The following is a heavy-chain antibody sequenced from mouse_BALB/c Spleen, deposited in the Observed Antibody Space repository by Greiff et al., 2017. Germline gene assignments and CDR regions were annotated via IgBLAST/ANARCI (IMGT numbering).Heavy chain of an antibody. CDR1: GFNIKDTY. J-gene: IGHJ4*01. V-gene: IGHV14-3*02. D-gene: IGHD2-4*01. Sequence: VQLQQSGAELVKPGASVKLSCTASGFNIKDTYMHWVKQRPEQGLEWIGRIDPATGNTKYDPKFQGKATITADTSSNTAYLQLSSLTSEDTAVYYCARDAITRAMDYWGQGTSVTVSS. CDR3: ARDAITRAMDY. CDR2: IDPATGNT.